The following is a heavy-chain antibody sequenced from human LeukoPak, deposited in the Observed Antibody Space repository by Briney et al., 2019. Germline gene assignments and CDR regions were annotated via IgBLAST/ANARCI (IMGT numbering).Heavy chain of an antibody. Sequence: GGSLRLSCAASGFTFSNYWMSWVRQAPGKGLEWVANIKQDGSEKYYVDSVKGRFTISRDNAKNSLYLQMNSLRAEDTAVYYCATEQLGHDAFDIWGQGTMVTVSS. CDR3: ATEQLGHDAFDI. D-gene: IGHD6-6*01. V-gene: IGHV3-7*04. CDR1: GFTFSNYW. J-gene: IGHJ3*02. CDR2: IKQDGSEK.